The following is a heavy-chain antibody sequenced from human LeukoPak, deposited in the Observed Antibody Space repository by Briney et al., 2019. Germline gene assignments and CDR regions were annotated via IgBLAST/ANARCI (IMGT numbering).Heavy chain of an antibody. CDR2: INPHSGGT. V-gene: IGHV1-2*02. J-gene: IGHJ4*02. Sequence: GASVKVSCKASGYTFTDYYMHWVRQVPGQGLEWMGWINPHSGGTNYAQKFQGRVTMTRDTSISTVYMEVSRLRSDDTAVYYCARDSSYSSSLYYFEYWGQGTLVTVSS. CDR1: GYTFTDYY. D-gene: IGHD6-6*01. CDR3: ARDSSYSSSLYYFEY.